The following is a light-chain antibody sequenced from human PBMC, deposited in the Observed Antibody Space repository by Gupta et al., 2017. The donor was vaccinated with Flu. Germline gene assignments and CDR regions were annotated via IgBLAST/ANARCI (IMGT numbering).Light chain of an antibody. Sequence: EIVLTQSPATLSLSPGERATLSCRASQSVSSYLAWYQQQPGQAPRLLIYDASNRATGIPARCISSRSGTDYFLLIISLQPEDFAVYYCQQHSNNSPYTFGQGTKLEIK. V-gene: IGKV3-11*01. J-gene: IGKJ2*01. CDR2: DAS. CDR1: QSVSSY. CDR3: QQHSNNSPYT.